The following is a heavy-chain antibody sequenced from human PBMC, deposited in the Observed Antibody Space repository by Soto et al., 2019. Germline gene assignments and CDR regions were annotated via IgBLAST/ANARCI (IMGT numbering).Heavy chain of an antibody. J-gene: IGHJ6*02. CDR2: ISSSTSIV. CDR3: ARGGGYSYDYYYHGLDV. Sequence: GGSLRLSCAASGFTFSYYGMNWVRQAPGKGLEWVSYISSSTSIVYYADFVRGRFTISRDNAKNSLYLLMNSLRDEDTAVYYCARGGGYSYDYYYHGLDVWGQGTTVTVSS. CDR1: GFTFSYYG. V-gene: IGHV3-48*02. D-gene: IGHD5-18*01.